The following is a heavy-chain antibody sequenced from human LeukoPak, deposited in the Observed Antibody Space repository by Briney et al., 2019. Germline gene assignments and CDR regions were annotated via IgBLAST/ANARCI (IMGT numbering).Heavy chain of an antibody. CDR2: IWYDGSKK. D-gene: IGHD2-2*01. CDR1: GXTYSNYG. CDR3: ARDYCTSTSCFDY. Sequence: PGGSLRLSCAASGXTYSNYGVHWVRQAPGKGLEWVAVIWYDGSKKYYADSVKGRFTISRDNSKNTLYLQMSSLRAEDTAVYYCARDYCTSTSCFDYWGQGTLVTVSS. J-gene: IGHJ4*02. V-gene: IGHV3-33*01.